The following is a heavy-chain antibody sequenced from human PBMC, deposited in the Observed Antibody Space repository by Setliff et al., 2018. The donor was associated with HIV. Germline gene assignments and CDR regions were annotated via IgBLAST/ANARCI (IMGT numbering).Heavy chain of an antibody. D-gene: IGHD3-9*01. CDR3: AREKGRYFDWSHTRDAFDI. V-gene: IGHV4-34*01. CDR1: GGSLSGYY. Sequence: SETLSLTCAVYGGSLSGYYWSWIRQPPGKGLEWFGEINHSGSTNYNPSLKSRVTISVDTSKNQFSLKLSSATAADTAVYYCAREKGRYFDWSHTRDAFDIWGQGTMVTVSS. J-gene: IGHJ3*02. CDR2: INHSGST.